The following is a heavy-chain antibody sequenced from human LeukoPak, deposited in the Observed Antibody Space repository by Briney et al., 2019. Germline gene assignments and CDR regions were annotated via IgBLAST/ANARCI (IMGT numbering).Heavy chain of an antibody. J-gene: IGHJ6*02. Sequence: ASVKVSCKASGYTFTGYYMHWVRQAPGQGLEWMGWINPNSGGTNYAQKLQGRVTMTRDTSISTAYMELSRLRSDDTAVYYCARSLAKLRFLEWLSSKGYYYYGMDVWGQGTTVTVSS. CDR1: GYTFTGYY. CDR2: INPNSGGT. CDR3: ARSLAKLRFLEWLSSKGYYYYGMDV. V-gene: IGHV1-2*02. D-gene: IGHD3-3*01.